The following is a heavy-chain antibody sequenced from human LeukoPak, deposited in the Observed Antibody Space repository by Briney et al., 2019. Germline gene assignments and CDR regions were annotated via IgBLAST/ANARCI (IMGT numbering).Heavy chain of an antibody. J-gene: IGHJ4*02. D-gene: IGHD3-22*01. CDR3: AKVRRDYYDSSAKD. CDR1: GFTFSSYG. V-gene: IGHV3-30*18. Sequence: GSLRLSCAASGFTFSSYGMHWVRQAPGKGLEWVAVISYDGSNKYYADSVKGRFTISRDNSKNTLYLQMNSLRAEDTAVYYCAKVRRDYYDSSAKDWGQGTLVTVSS. CDR2: ISYDGSNK.